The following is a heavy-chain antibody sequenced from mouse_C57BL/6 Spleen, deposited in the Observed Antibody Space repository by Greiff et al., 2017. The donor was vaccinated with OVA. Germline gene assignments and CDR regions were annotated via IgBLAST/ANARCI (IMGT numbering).Heavy chain of an antibody. J-gene: IGHJ2*01. CDR1: GFNIKDDY. CDR2: IDPENGDT. Sequence: EVQLQQSGAELVRPGASVKLSCTASGFNIKDDYMHWVKQRPEQGLEWIGWIDPENGDTEYASKFQGKATITADTSSNTAYLQRSSLTSEDTAVYYCTTDWDVEGSDYWGQGTTLTVSS. V-gene: IGHV14-4*01. D-gene: IGHD4-1*01. CDR3: TTDWDVEGSDY.